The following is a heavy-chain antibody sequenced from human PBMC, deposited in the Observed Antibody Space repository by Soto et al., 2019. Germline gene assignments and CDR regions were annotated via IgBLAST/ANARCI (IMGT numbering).Heavy chain of an antibody. J-gene: IGHJ4*02. CDR3: ARGRWTQTTADYYLDY. Sequence: QVQLVQSGAEVRKPGASVKISCRASEYAFTKFAIHWVRQAPGQRLEWMGWIDPNNGRTKYSQGFQGRVSITRDTSANIADVELSSVRSEDTAVYFCARGRWTQTTADYYLDYWGQGTLVTVSS. D-gene: IGHD1-1*01. V-gene: IGHV1-3*01. CDR2: IDPNNGRT. CDR1: EYAFTKFA.